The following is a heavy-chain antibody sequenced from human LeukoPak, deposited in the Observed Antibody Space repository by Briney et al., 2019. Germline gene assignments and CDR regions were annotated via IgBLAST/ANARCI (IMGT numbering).Heavy chain of an antibody. J-gene: IGHJ3*02. V-gene: IGHV1-18*01. CDR3: ARADFDWLLGNDAFDI. CDR1: GYTFTSYG. CDR2: ISAYNGNT. Sequence: ASVKVSCKASGYTFTSYGISWVRQAPGQGLEWMGWISAYNGNTNYAQKFQGRVTMTRDTSTSTVYMELSSLRSEDTAVYYCARADFDWLLGNDAFDIWGQGTMVTVSS. D-gene: IGHD3-9*01.